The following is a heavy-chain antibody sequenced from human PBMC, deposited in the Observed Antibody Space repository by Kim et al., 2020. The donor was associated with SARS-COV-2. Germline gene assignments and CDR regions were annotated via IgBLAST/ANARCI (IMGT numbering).Heavy chain of an antibody. CDR2: ISGSGGST. V-gene: IGHV3-23*01. Sequence: GGSLRLSCAASGFTFSSYAMSWVRQAPGKGLEWVSAISGSGGSTYYADSVKGRFTISRDNSKNTLYLQMNSLRAEDTAVYYCAKDRKDGGDRYYYYGMDVWGQGTTVTVSS. D-gene: IGHD3-16*01. CDR1: GFTFSSYA. CDR3: AKDRKDGGDRYYYYGMDV. J-gene: IGHJ6*02.